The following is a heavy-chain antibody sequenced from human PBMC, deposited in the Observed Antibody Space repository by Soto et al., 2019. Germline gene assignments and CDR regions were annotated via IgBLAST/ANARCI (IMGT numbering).Heavy chain of an antibody. V-gene: IGHV1-24*01. Sequence: ASVKVSCKVSGYTLTELSMHWVRQAPGKGLEWMGGFDPEDGSTSYAQKFQGRVTMTRDTSTSTVYMELSSLRSEDTAVYYCARDKVPGGNNWFDPWGQGTLVTVSS. J-gene: IGHJ5*02. D-gene: IGHD6-25*01. CDR1: GYTLTELS. CDR2: FDPEDGST. CDR3: ARDKVPGGNNWFDP.